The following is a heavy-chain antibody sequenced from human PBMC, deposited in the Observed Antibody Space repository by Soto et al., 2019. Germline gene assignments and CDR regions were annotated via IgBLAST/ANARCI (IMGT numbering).Heavy chain of an antibody. D-gene: IGHD2-15*01. J-gene: IGHJ3*01. V-gene: IGHV4-39*01. CDR2: IYYSGST. CDR3: ARRRGYCSGGSCYCDAFDV. CDR1: GGSISSSSYY. Sequence: QLQLQESGPGLVKPSETLSLTCTVSGGSISSSSYYWGWIRQPPGKGLEWSGSIYYSGSTYYNPSLKSRVNISVDTSKNQFSLKLSSVTAADTAVYYCARRRGYCSGGSCYCDAFDVWGQGTMVTVSS.